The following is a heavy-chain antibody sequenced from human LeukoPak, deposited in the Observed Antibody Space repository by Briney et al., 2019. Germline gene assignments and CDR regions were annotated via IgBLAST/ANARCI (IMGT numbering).Heavy chain of an antibody. V-gene: IGHV3-74*01. D-gene: IGHD1-26*01. CDR1: GFTFSSYW. CDR2: IGGDGSIT. CDR3: ARAVGGSFFAY. Sequence: GGSLTLSCAASGFTFSSYWMHWVCQAPGKGLVWVSRIGGDGSITNYADSVKGRFTISRDNAKNTLYLQMNSLRAEDTAVYYCARAVGGSFFAYWGQGSQVTVSP. J-gene: IGHJ4*02.